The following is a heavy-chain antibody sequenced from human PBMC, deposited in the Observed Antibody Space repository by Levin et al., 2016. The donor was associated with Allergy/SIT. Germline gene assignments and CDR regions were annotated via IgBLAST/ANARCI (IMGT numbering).Heavy chain of an antibody. J-gene: IGHJ3*01. V-gene: IGHV2-5*02. CDR1: GFSLSTSGVG. CDR3: SHRDFLYDRNNYYPDVFDV. Sequence: SGPTLVKPTQTLTLTCTFSGFSLSTSGVGVGWIRQAPGKAPEWLALIYWDDDTRYSASLRSRLTITKDTSKNQVVLTMTNMDPVDTATYYCSHRDFLYDRNNYYPDVFDVWGLGTMVAVSS. CDR2: IYWDDDT. D-gene: IGHD3-22*01.